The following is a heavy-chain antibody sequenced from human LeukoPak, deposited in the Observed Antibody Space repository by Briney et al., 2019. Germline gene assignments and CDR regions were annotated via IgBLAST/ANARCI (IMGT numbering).Heavy chain of an antibody. V-gene: IGHV4-39*07. J-gene: IGHJ3*01. CDR2: IYYSGSI. CDR3: ATPSGNAYDV. D-gene: IGHD3-10*01. Sequence: SETLSLTCTVSGGSITGSRYCWGWIRQPPGKGLEWLGNIYYSGSIDHNPSLKSRLTISLDTSKNQFSLKLSSVTAADTAVYYCATPSGNAYDVWGQGTMVTVSS. CDR1: GGSITGSRYC.